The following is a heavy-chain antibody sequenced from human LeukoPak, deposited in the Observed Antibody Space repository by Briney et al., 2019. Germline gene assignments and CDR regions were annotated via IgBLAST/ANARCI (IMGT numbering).Heavy chain of an antibody. J-gene: IGHJ4*02. D-gene: IGHD3-3*01. CDR1: GGSLSSYY. CDR3: ARAEGTGYDFWMGYFDY. V-gene: IGHV4-4*07. CDR2: IYTSGST. Sequence: SETLSLTCTVSGGSLSSYYWSWIRQPAGKGLEWIGRIYTSGSTNYNPSLKSRVTMSVDTSKNQFSLKLSSVTAADTAVYYCARAEGTGYDFWMGYFDYWGQGTLVTVSS.